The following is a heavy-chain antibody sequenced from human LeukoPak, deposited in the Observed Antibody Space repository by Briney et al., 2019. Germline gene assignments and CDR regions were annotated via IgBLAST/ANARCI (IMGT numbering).Heavy chain of an antibody. CDR2: INSDGSST. D-gene: IGHD3-22*01. Sequence: PGGSLRLSCAASGFTFSSYEMNWVRQAPGKGLVWVSRINSDGSSTSYADSVKGRFTISRDNAKNTLYLQMNSLRAEDTAVYYCARDLKIDYYDSSGVYYYYYYGMDVWGQGTTVTVSS. CDR1: GFTFSSYE. V-gene: IGHV3-74*01. CDR3: ARDLKIDYYDSSGVYYYYYYGMDV. J-gene: IGHJ6*02.